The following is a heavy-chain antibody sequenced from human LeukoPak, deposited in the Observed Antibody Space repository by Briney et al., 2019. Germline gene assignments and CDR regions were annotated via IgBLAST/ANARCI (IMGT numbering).Heavy chain of an antibody. CDR1: DGSISSGSYY. J-gene: IGHJ4*02. CDR2: IYKSGST. CDR3: ARLYGYFDY. D-gene: IGHD3-16*01. V-gene: IGHV4-39*01. Sequence: SETLSLTCTVSDGSISSGSYYWGWIRRPPGKGLEWIGSIYKSGSTYYNPSLKSRVTISVDSSKNQFSLKLRFVTAADTAVYYCARLYGYFDYWGQGILVTVPS.